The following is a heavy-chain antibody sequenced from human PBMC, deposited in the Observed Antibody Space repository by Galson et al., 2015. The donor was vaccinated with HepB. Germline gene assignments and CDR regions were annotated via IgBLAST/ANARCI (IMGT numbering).Heavy chain of an antibody. J-gene: IGHJ4*02. CDR1: GFTFSSYA. CDR2: ISGSGGST. V-gene: IGHV3-23*01. Sequence: SLRLSCAASGFTFSSYAMSWVRQAPGKGLEWVSAISGSGGSTYYADSVKGRFTISRDNSKNTLYLQMNSLRAEDTAVYYCAKYGSGWYLRQGVVYWGQGTLVTVSS. D-gene: IGHD6-19*01. CDR3: AKYGSGWYLRQGVVY.